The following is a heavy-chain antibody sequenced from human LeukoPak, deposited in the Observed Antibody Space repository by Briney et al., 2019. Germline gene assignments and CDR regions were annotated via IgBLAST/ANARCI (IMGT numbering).Heavy chain of an antibody. V-gene: IGHV5-51*01. CDR2: IYPGDSDT. Sequence: GESLKISCKGSGYIFTSYWIGWVRQMPGKGLEWMGIIYPGDSDTRYSPSFQGQVTISADKSISTAYLQWSSLKASDTAMYYCARIGYCSGGSCYSFDYWGQGTLVTVSS. CDR1: GYIFTSYW. CDR3: ARIGYCSGGSCYSFDY. J-gene: IGHJ4*02. D-gene: IGHD2-15*01.